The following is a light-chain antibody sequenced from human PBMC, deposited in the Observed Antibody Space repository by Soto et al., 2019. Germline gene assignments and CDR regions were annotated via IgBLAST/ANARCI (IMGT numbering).Light chain of an antibody. CDR1: HTVTSN. CDR3: QQYHNWPGT. Sequence: EILMTQSRATLSVSPGESGTLSCRASHTVTSNLAWYQQKTGQSPRLLIIGASTRATGIPARFSGSGSGTEFTLTISSLQSEDFAVYYCQQYHNWPGTFGPGTKVDIK. J-gene: IGKJ3*01. V-gene: IGKV3-15*01. CDR2: GAS.